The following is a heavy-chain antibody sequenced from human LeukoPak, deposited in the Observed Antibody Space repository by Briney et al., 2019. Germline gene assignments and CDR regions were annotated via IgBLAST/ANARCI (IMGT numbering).Heavy chain of an antibody. CDR3: ARDYYDSSSYPYYYYYYYMDV. J-gene: IGHJ6*03. CDR1: GGSISSGSYY. V-gene: IGHV4-61*02. D-gene: IGHD3-22*01. CDR2: IYTSGST. Sequence: SETLSLTCTVSGGSISSGSYYWSWIRQPAGKGLEWIGRIYTSGSTNYNPSLKSRVTISVDTSKNQFSLKLSSVTAADTAVYYCARDYYDSSSYPYYYYYYYMDVWGKGTTVTVS.